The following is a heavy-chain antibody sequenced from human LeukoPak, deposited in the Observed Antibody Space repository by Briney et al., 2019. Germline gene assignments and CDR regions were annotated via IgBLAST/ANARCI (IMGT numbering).Heavy chain of an antibody. CDR2: IIPIFGTA. J-gene: IGHJ6*03. CDR3: ARSWNYVAYYYYYMDV. Sequence: SVTVSCKASGGTFSSYAISWVRQAPGQGLEWMGGIIPIFGTANYAQKFQGRVTITTDESTSTAYMELSSLRSEDTAVYYCARSWNYVAYYYYYMDVWGKGTTVTVSS. CDR1: GGTFSSYA. D-gene: IGHD1-7*01. V-gene: IGHV1-69*05.